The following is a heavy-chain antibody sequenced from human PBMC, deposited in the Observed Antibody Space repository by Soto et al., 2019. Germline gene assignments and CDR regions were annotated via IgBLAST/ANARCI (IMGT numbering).Heavy chain of an antibody. Sequence: QVQLVQSGAEVKKPGASVKVSCKASGYTFTSYAMHWVRQAPGQRLEWMGWINAGNGSTKYSQKFQGRVTITRDTSASTADMELSSLRSEDTAVYYCARTYGSGKFSAFDIWGQGTMVTVSS. J-gene: IGHJ3*02. D-gene: IGHD3-10*01. CDR2: INAGNGST. CDR3: ARTYGSGKFSAFDI. V-gene: IGHV1-3*01. CDR1: GYTFTSYA.